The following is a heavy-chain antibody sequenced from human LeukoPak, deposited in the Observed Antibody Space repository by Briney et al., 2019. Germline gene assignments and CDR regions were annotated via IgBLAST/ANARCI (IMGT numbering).Heavy chain of an antibody. V-gene: IGHV4-39*01. CDR2: IYYSRRT. CDR1: GGYISYSMYY. Sequence: SETLSLTCCVSGGYISYSMYYWGSIRQPPGKGLEWIGSIYYSRRTYYNPSLKSRVSISVDTSKNQFSPKLSSVTAADTAMYYCARQGQFGELLYDYYYYYYGMDVWGRGTTVTVSS. CDR3: ARQGQFGELLYDYYYYYYGMDV. J-gene: IGHJ6*02. D-gene: IGHD3-10*01.